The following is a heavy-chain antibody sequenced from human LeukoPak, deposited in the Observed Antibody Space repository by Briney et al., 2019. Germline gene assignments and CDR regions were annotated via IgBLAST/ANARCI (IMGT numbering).Heavy chain of an antibody. V-gene: IGHV3-23*01. J-gene: IGHJ6*03. D-gene: IGHD3-10*01. Sequence: GGSLRLSCAASGFTVSSNYMSWVRQAPGKGLEWVSAISGSGGSTYYADSVKGRFTISRDNSKNTLYLQMNSLRAEDTAVYYCAKVEWFGGYYMDVWGKGTTVTVSS. CDR1: GFTVSSNY. CDR3: AKVEWFGGYYMDV. CDR2: ISGSGGST.